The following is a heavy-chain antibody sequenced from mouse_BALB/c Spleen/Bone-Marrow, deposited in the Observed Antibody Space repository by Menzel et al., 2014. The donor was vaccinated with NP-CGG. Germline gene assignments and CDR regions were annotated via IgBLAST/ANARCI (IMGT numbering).Heavy chain of an antibody. CDR3: ASGVTTGWFVY. J-gene: IGHJ3*01. CDR2: IYPGSGST. Sequence: QVQLQQPGAELVRPGASVKLSCKTSGYIFTSYWIHWVKQRSGQGLEWIARIYPGSGSTYYNEKFEGKATLTADKSSSPASMQLSSLKSEASAVYFCASGVTTGWFVYWGQGTLFPVSA. D-gene: IGHD2-2*01. V-gene: IGHV1-76*01. CDR1: GYIFTSYW.